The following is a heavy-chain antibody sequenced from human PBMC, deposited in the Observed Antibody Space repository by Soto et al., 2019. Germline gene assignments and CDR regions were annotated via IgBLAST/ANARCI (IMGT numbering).Heavy chain of an antibody. J-gene: IGHJ4*02. Sequence: GGSLRLSCAASGFTFSNYAMSWVRQAPGKGLEWVSGISSSGGSTYYADSVKGRFTISRDNSKNTLYLQMNSLRAEDTAVYYCARVVVVSATDLDYWGQGTLVTVSS. D-gene: IGHD2-15*01. CDR3: ARVVVVSATDLDY. V-gene: IGHV3-23*01. CDR2: ISSSGGST. CDR1: GFTFSNYA.